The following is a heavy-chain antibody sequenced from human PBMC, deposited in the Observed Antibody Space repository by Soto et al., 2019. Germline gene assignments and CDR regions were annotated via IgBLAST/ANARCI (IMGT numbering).Heavy chain of an antibody. Sequence: EVQLLESGGNLVQPGGSLRLSCAASGFTFRTNAMSWVSQAPGEALEWVSGISGSGESIYYTDSVRGRFTISRDNSKNTLFLQMNSLRAEDTAIYDCAKDIRDGYKWDFDSWGQGTLVTVSS. J-gene: IGHJ4*02. CDR1: GFTFRTNA. CDR2: ISGSGESI. CDR3: AKDIRDGYKWDFDS. D-gene: IGHD5-12*01. V-gene: IGHV3-23*01.